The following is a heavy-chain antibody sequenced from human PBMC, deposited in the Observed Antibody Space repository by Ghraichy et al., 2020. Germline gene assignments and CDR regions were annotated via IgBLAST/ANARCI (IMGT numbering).Heavy chain of an antibody. D-gene: IGHD3-10*01. J-gene: IGHJ4*02. CDR1: GFTFRNYA. V-gene: IGHV3-23*01. CDR2: ISDSGTT. CDR3: AKREIYGSGSYGNDY. Sequence: GESLNISCAVSGFTFRNYAMTWVRQAPGKGLEWVSVISDSGTTYYADSVKGRFTISRDNSKNTLYLQMNSLRAEDTAVYYCAKREIYGSGSYGNDYWGQGTLVTVSS.